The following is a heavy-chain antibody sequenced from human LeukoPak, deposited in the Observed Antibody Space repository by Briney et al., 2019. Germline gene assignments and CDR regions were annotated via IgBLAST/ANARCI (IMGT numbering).Heavy chain of an antibody. CDR2: IYSGGST. CDR3: AREDYDILTGYYGMDV. J-gene: IGHJ6*02. CDR1: GFTFSNYA. Sequence: GSLRLSCAASGFTFSNYAMHWVRQAPGKGLEWVSVIYSGGSTYYADSVKGRFTISRDNSKNTLYLQMNSLRAEDTAVYYCAREDYDILTGYYGMDVWGQGTTVTVSS. D-gene: IGHD3-9*01. V-gene: IGHV3-53*01.